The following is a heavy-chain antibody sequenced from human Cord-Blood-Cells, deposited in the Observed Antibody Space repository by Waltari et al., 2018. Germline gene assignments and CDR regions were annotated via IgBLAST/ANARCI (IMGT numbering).Heavy chain of an antibody. V-gene: IGHV4-34*01. CDR2: INHSGST. CDR3: ARAVGLGDVFYFDY. D-gene: IGHD3-16*01. Sequence: QVQLQQWGAGLLKPSETLSLTCAVYGGSFSGYYWSWIRQPPGKGLEWIGEINHSGSTNYNPSRKSRVTISGDTSKNQFSLKLSSVTAADTAVDYCARAVGLGDVFYFDYWGQGTLVTVSS. J-gene: IGHJ4*02. CDR1: GGSFSGYY.